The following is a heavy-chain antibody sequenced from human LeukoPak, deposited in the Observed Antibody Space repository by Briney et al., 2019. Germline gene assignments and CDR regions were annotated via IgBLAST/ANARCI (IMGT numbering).Heavy chain of an antibody. D-gene: IGHD6-13*01. CDR2: IYTNGST. CDR1: GGSISSYY. CDR3: ARDLIAAAGTQAYYYGTDV. V-gene: IGHV4-4*07. Sequence: SETLSLTCTVSGGSISSYYWSWIRQPAGKGLEWIGRIYTNGSTNYNPSLKSRVTMSVDMSKNQFSLKLNSVTAADTAVYYCARDLIAAAGTQAYYYGTDVWGQGTTVTASS. J-gene: IGHJ6*02.